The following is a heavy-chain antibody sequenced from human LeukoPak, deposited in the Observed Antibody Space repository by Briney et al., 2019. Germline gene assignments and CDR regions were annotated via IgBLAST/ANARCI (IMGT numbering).Heavy chain of an antibody. J-gene: IGHJ4*02. CDR1: GGSFSGYY. Sequence: PSETLSLTCAVYGGSFSGYYWSWIRQPPGKGLEWIGEINHSGSTNYNPSLKSRVTISVDTSKNQFSLKLSPVTAADTAVYYCARGPAIFGVVIIKPLDYWGQGTLVTVSS. D-gene: IGHD3-3*01. CDR3: ARGPAIFGVVIIKPLDY. V-gene: IGHV4-34*01. CDR2: INHSGST.